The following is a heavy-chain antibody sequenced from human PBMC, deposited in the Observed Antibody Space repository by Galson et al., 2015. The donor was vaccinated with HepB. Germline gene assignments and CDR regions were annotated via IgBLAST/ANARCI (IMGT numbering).Heavy chain of an antibody. CDR3: ARVGYNGYGALDY. CDR2: IYHGGST. V-gene: IGHV4-4*02. J-gene: IGHJ4*02. Sequence: SETLSLTCAVSGGSISGINWWSWVRQPPGKGLEWIGEIYHGGSTNYNPSLKSRVTISVDKSKNQFSLKLSSVTAADTAVYYCARVGYNGYGALDYWGQGTLVTVSS. D-gene: IGHD5-12*01. CDR1: GGSISGINW.